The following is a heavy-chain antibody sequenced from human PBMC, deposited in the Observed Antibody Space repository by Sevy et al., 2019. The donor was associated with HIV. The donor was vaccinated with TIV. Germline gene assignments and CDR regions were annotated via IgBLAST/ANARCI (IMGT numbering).Heavy chain of an antibody. D-gene: IGHD3-3*01. CDR1: GYTFSDYY. CDR2: INPNRGGT. J-gene: IGHJ6*02. V-gene: IGHV1-2*07. CDR3: ARGMSAYLLANGMDV. Sequence: ASVKVSCKAYGYTFSDYYMHWVRPAPGQGLEWMGWINPNRGGTNYAHKFQGRVTMTRDTSISTAYMELSSLRSDDTAIYYCARGMSAYLLANGMDVWGQGTTVTVSS.